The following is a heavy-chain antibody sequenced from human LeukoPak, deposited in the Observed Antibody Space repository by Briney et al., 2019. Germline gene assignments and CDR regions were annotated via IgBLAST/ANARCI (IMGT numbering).Heavy chain of an antibody. J-gene: IGHJ5*02. Sequence: GGSLRLSCAASGFTFSSYAMHWVRQAPGKGLEWVAVISYDGSNKYYADSVKGRFTISRDNSKHTLYLQMNSLRAEDMAVYFCARDPSGKFRTLGSNWFDPWGQGTLVTVSS. CDR3: ARDPSGKFRTLGSNWFDP. V-gene: IGHV3-30*04. CDR1: GFTFSSYA. CDR2: ISYDGSNK. D-gene: IGHD1-14*01.